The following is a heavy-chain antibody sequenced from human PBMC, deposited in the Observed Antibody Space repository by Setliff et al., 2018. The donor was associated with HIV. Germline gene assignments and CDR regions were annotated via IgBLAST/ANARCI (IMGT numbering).Heavy chain of an antibody. J-gene: IGHJ5*02. CDR1: GGTFSSYA. CDR3: AVGPHGDYELGWFDL. Sequence: ASVKVSCKASGGTFSSYAISWVRQAPGQGLEWMGGLIPIYATSDYAQRLQGRVTISTDESARTAYMELRSLRSEDTAVYYCAVGPHGDYELGWFDLWGQGTLVTVSS. CDR2: LIPIYATS. D-gene: IGHD4-17*01. V-gene: IGHV1-69*05.